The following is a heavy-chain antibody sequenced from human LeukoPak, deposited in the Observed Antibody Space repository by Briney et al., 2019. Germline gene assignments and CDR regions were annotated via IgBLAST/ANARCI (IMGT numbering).Heavy chain of an antibody. V-gene: IGHV4-39*07. CDR3: ARTRTYYYDRAMFDY. CDR1: GGSISSGGYY. J-gene: IGHJ4*02. CDR2: INHSGST. D-gene: IGHD3-22*01. Sequence: PSETLSLTCTVSGGSISSGGYYWSWIRQPPGKGLEWIGEINHSGSTNYNPSLKSRVTISVDTSKNQFSMKLSSVTAADTAVYYCARTRTYYYDRAMFDYWGQGTLVTVSS.